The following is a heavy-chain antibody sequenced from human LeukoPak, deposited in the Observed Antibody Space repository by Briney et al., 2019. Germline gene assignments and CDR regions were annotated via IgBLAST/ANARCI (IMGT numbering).Heavy chain of an antibody. CDR3: AREGVDTAMVAFDI. V-gene: IGHV4-31*03. CDR2: IYYSGST. CDR1: GGSISSGGYY. D-gene: IGHD5-18*01. Sequence: SETLSLTCTVSGGSISSGGYYWSWIRQHPGKGLEWIGYIYYSGSTYYNPSLKSRVTISVDTSKNQFSLKLSSVTAADTAVYYCAREGVDTAMVAFDIRGQGTMVTVSS. J-gene: IGHJ3*02.